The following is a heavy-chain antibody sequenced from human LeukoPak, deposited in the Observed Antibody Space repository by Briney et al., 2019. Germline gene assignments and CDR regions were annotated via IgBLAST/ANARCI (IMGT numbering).Heavy chain of an antibody. Sequence: PSETLSLTCTVSGGSISSSSYYWGWIRQPPGKGLEWIGSIYYSGSTYYNPSLKSRVTISVDTSKNQFSLKLSSVTAADTAVYYCARATIELRYWGQGTLVTVSS. CDR3: ARATIELRY. D-gene: IGHD5-12*01. V-gene: IGHV4-39*07. CDR2: IYYSGST. CDR1: GGSISSSSYY. J-gene: IGHJ4*02.